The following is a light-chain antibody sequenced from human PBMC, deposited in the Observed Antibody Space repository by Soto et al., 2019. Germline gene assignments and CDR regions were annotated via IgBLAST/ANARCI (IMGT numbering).Light chain of an antibody. V-gene: IGKV3-20*01. Sequence: EIVLTQSPGTLSLSPGERATLSCRASQSVSSSYLAWYQQKPGQAPRLLIYGASSRATGIPDRFSGSGSGTAFTLTISRLEPEDFAVYYCQQYGSSLFFGPGTKVDIK. CDR1: QSVSSSY. J-gene: IGKJ3*01. CDR3: QQYGSSLF. CDR2: GAS.